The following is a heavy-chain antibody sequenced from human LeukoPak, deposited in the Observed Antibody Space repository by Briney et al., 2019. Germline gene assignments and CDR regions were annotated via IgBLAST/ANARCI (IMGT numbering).Heavy chain of an antibody. Sequence: GGSLSLSCAASGFTFSSYAMHWVRQAPGKGLEWVSVIYSGGSTYYADSAKGRFTISRDNSKNTLYLQMNSLRAEDTAVYYCARGDDSSGYYLTYWGQGTLVTVSS. CDR3: ARGDDSSGYYLTY. CDR1: GFTFSSYA. CDR2: IYSGGST. D-gene: IGHD3-22*01. J-gene: IGHJ4*02. V-gene: IGHV3-53*01.